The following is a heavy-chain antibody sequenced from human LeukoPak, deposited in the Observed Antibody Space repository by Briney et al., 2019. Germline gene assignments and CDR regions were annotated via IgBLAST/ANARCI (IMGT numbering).Heavy chain of an antibody. V-gene: IGHV3-74*01. CDR3: ATGPIKYDSSGYYELDY. Sequence: GGSLRLSCAASGFTFSSYWMHWVRQAPGKGLVWVSRINSDGSSTSYADSVKGRFTISRDNAKNTLYLQMNSLRAEDTAVYYCATGPIKYDSSGYYELDYWGQGTLVTVSS. CDR1: GFTFSSYW. CDR2: INSDGSST. D-gene: IGHD3-22*01. J-gene: IGHJ4*02.